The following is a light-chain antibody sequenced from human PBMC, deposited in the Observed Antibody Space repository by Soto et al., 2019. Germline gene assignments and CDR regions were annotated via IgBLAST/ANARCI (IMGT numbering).Light chain of an antibody. CDR2: GAS. J-gene: IGKJ5*01. CDR3: PEYNNWPIT. V-gene: IGKV3-15*01. CDR1: QSIGSN. Sequence: EIVMTQSPATLSVSPGERATLSCRASQSIGSNLAWYQQKPGQSPRLLIYGASTRATGLPARFSGSGSGTAFTLTISSLESEDFALYYCPEYNNWPITFGQGARLEIK.